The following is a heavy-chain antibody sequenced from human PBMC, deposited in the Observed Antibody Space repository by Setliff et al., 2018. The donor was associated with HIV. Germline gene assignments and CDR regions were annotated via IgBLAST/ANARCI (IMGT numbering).Heavy chain of an antibody. J-gene: IGHJ4*02. Sequence: ASVKVSCKASGGTFRSYSINWVRQAPGQGLEWMGTIIPFIDATHYAQSFQGRLTITADESSNTAYMGLSSLRLHDTAVYYCAKAAVEMTTIAFGGPPGYWGQGTLVTVSS. D-gene: IGHD3-16*01. CDR3: AKAAVEMTTIAFGGPPGY. V-gene: IGHV1-69*11. CDR1: GGTFRSYS. CDR2: IIPFIDAT.